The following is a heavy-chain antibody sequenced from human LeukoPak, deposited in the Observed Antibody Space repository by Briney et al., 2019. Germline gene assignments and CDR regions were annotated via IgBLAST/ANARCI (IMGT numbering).Heavy chain of an antibody. D-gene: IGHD3-10*02. V-gene: IGHV3-23*01. CDR1: GFSFSTCA. CDR2: ISGSGSNT. J-gene: IGHJ4*02. Sequence: GGSLRLSCAASGFSFSTCAMNWVRQAPGKGLEWVSAISGSGSNTYYADSVRGRFTISRDNSKNTLYLQMNSLGAEDTALYYCAKDVRGYNRPFDYWGQGTLVTVSS. CDR3: AKDVRGYNRPFDY.